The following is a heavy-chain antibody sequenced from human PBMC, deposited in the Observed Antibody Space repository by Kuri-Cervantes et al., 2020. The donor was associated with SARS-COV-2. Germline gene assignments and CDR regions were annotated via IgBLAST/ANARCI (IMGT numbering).Heavy chain of an antibody. CDR2: IKSKTDGGTT. J-gene: IGHJ6*03. Sequence: GGSLRLSCAASGFTFSNAWMSWVRQAPGKGLEWVGRIKSKTDGGTTDYAAPVKGRFTISRDDSKNTLYLQMNSLKTEDTAVYYCTKTGGALAVYYYYMDVWGKGTTVTVSS. CDR1: GFTFSNAW. V-gene: IGHV3-15*01. CDR3: TKTGGALAVYYYYMDV. D-gene: IGHD6-19*01.